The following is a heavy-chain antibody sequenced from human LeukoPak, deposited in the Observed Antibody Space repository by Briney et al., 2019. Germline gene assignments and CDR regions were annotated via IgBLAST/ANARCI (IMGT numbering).Heavy chain of an antibody. Sequence: ASVTVSSKVSVNSLSELSIEWVRQAPGKGLESMGGFDPEEAKMVYAHHFQGRVTMTEDTSTQTAYMQLSGLTSDDAAVYYCTTRSGDFWSGFVNWGQGTLVTVSS. CDR2: FDPEEAKM. J-gene: IGHJ4*02. D-gene: IGHD3-3*01. V-gene: IGHV1-24*01. CDR3: TTRSGDFWSGFVN. CDR1: VNSLSELS.